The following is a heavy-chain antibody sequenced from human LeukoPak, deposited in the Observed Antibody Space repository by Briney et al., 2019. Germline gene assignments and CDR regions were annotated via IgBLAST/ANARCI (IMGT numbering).Heavy chain of an antibody. V-gene: IGHV3-30-3*01. J-gene: IGHJ4*02. CDR1: GFTFSSYA. Sequence: PGGSLRLSCAASGFTFSSYAMHWVRQAPGKGLEWVAVISYDGSNKYYVDSVKGRFTISRDNSKNTLYLQMNSLRAEDTAVYYCASAERSYPDYWGQGTLVTVSS. CDR2: ISYDGSNK. CDR3: ASAERSYPDY. D-gene: IGHD1-26*01.